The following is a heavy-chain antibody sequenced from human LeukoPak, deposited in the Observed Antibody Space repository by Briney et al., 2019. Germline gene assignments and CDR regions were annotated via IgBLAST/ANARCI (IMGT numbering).Heavy chain of an antibody. J-gene: IGHJ4*02. CDR1: GFTVSSNY. V-gene: IGHV3-53*01. Sequence: GGSLRLSCVASGFTVSSNYMSWVRQAPGKGLEWVSVIYSGGSTYYADSVKGRFTISRDNSKNTLYLQMNSLRAEDTAVFYCARDGGAAAGLDYWGQGTLVTVSS. CDR2: IYSGGST. CDR3: ARDGGAAAGLDY. D-gene: IGHD6-13*01.